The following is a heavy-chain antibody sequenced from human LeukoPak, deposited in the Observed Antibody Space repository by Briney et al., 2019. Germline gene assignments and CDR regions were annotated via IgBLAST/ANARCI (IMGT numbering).Heavy chain of an antibody. V-gene: IGHV3-11*03. CDR3: AGPTCLRGGYCSTNF. CDR2: ISSSSDYT. Sequence: PGGSLRLSCAASGLTFSDYHMSWIRQAPGKGLEWVSYISSSSDYTNYADSVKGRFAISRDNAKNSLYLQMNSLRAEDTAVHYCAGPTCLRGGYCSTNFWGQGTLVTVSS. CDR1: GLTFSDYH. J-gene: IGHJ4*02. D-gene: IGHD2-2*01.